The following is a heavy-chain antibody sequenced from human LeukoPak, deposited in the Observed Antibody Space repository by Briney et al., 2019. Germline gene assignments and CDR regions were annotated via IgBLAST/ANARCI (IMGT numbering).Heavy chain of an antibody. CDR1: GVSISSSNSY. D-gene: IGHD3-22*01. CDR3: ARSGGRRYYDSSRHFFDY. CDR2: IYYSGNT. V-gene: IGHV4-39*01. Sequence: SETLSLTCTVSGVSISSSNSYWGWIRQPPGKGLEWIGSIYYSGNTYYNASLKSQVSISIDTSKNQFSLRLTSVTAADTAVYYCARSGGRRYYDSSRHFFDYWGQGTLVTVSS. J-gene: IGHJ4*02.